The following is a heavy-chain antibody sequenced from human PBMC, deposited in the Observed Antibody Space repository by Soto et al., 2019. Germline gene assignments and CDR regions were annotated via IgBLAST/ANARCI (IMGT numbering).Heavy chain of an antibody. J-gene: IGHJ4*02. Sequence: ASVKVSCKASGYTFSDYYMHWVRQAPGQGLEWMGWINANSGGTTYAQKFQGRVTMTRDTSISTAYMELSGLSSDDTAIYYCARLQIEVAGTNWGQGTLVTVPQ. CDR3: ARLQIEVAGTN. D-gene: IGHD6-19*01. V-gene: IGHV1-2*02. CDR2: INANSGGT. CDR1: GYTFSDYY.